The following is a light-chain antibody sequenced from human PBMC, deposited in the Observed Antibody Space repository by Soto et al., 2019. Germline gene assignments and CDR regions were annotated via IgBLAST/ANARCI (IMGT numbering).Light chain of an antibody. CDR1: QSVLHSSNNRNY. V-gene: IGKV4-1*01. CDR2: WAS. CDR3: QQSYGSPPT. Sequence: DIVMSQSPDSLAVSLGERATINCKSSQSVLHSSNNRNYLAWYQQKPGQPPKLLIYWASTRESGVPDRFSGSGSGTDFTLTISSLQSEDVAVYYCQQSYGSPPTFGQGTKVEIK. J-gene: IGKJ1*01.